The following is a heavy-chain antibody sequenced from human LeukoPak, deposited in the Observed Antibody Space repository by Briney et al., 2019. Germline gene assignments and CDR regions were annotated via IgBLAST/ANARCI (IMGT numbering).Heavy chain of an antibody. CDR3: ARVSSSGWYPDY. J-gene: IGHJ4*02. Sequence: ASVQVSCKASGYTFTGYFLHWVRQAPGRGLEWMGWINSNSGGTNYAQKFQGRVTMTRDTSISTAYMEVTRLISDDTAVYFCARVSSSGWYPDYWGQGTLVTVSS. V-gene: IGHV1-2*02. CDR2: INSNSGGT. D-gene: IGHD6-19*01. CDR1: GYTFTGYF.